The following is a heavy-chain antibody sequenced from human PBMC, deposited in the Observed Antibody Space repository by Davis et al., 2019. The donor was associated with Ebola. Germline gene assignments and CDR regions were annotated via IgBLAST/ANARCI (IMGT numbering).Heavy chain of an antibody. CDR2: ISYDGSNK. CDR1: GFTFSSYG. D-gene: IGHD1-7*01. V-gene: IGHV3-30*03. J-gene: IGHJ4*02. Sequence: GESLKISCAASGFTFSSYGMHWVRQAPGKGLEWVAVISYDGSNKYYADSVKGRFTISRDNSKNTLYLQMNSLRAEDTAVYYCARDHSWNYGSAFDYWGQGTLVTVSS. CDR3: ARDHSWNYGSAFDY.